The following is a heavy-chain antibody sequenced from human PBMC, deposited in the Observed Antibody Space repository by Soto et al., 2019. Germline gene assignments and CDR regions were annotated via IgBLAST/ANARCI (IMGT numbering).Heavy chain of an antibody. J-gene: IGHJ4*02. CDR3: ARERDCSGGSCYELWPNFDY. CDR2: ISSSSSYV. CDR1: RFTFSSYS. V-gene: IGHV3-21*01. Sequence: GGSLRLSCAASRFTFSSYSMNWVRQAPGKGLEWVSPISSSSSYVYYADSVKGRFTISRDNAKNSLYLQMNSLRAEDTAVYYCARERDCSGGSCYELWPNFDYWGQGTLVTVS. D-gene: IGHD2-15*01.